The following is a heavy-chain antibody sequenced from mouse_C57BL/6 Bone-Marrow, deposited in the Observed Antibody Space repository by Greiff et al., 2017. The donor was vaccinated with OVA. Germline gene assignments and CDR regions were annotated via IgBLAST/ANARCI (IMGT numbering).Heavy chain of an antibody. V-gene: IGHV1-69*01. Sequence: QVQLQQPGADLVMPGASVKLSCKASGYTFTSYWMHWVKQRPGQGLEWIGEIDPSDSYTNYNQKFKGKSTLTVDKSSSTAYMQLSSQTSEDSAVYYCARRDYGGGWFAYWGQGTLVTVSA. CDR1: GYTFTSYW. D-gene: IGHD2-4*01. CDR2: IDPSDSYT. J-gene: IGHJ3*01. CDR3: ARRDYGGGWFAY.